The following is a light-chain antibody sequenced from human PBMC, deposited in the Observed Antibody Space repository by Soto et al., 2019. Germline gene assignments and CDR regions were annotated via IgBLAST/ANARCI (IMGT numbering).Light chain of an antibody. V-gene: IGKV3-20*01. CDR1: QTVSSNY. Sequence: EIILTQSPDTLSLSPGERATLSCRASQTVSSNYLAWCQQRPGQAPRLLIYGASTRAAGIPDRFSGSGSGTDFTLTITRLEPEDSAVYFCQQYTGPPTTLDQGTRLEIK. CDR2: GAS. J-gene: IGKJ5*01. CDR3: QQYTGPPTT.